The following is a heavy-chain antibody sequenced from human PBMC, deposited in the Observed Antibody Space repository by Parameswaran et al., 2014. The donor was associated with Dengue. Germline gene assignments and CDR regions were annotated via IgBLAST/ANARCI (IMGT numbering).Heavy chain of an antibody. CDR2: INAGNGNT. Sequence: WVRQAPGQRLERMGWINAGNGNTKYSQKFQGRVTITRDTSASTAYMELSSLRSEDTAVYYCARVRRITIFGVVPPGFDPWGQGTPGHRLL. J-gene: IGHJ5*02. CDR3: ARVRRITIFGVVPPGFDP. D-gene: IGHD3-3*01. V-gene: IGHV1-3*01.